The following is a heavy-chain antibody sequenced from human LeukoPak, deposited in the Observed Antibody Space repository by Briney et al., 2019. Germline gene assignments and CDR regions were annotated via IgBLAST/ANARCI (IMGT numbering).Heavy chain of an antibody. CDR1: GFTFSSYG. V-gene: IGHV3-30*18. D-gene: IGHD3-10*01. Sequence: GGSLRLSCAASGFTFSSYGMHWVRQAPGKGLEWVAVISYDGSNKYYADSVKGRFTISRDNSKNTLYLQMNSLRAEDTAVYYCAKVAAEYYYGSGSFDYWGQGTLVTVSS. CDR2: ISYDGSNK. CDR3: AKVAAEYYYGSGSFDY. J-gene: IGHJ4*02.